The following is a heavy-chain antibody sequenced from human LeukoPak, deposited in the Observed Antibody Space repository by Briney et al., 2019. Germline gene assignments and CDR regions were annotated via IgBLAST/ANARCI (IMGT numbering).Heavy chain of an antibody. CDR2: MNPNSGNT. J-gene: IGHJ3*02. V-gene: IGHV1-8*01. D-gene: IGHD3-10*01. CDR1: GYTFTSYD. CDR3: ARAVVRGVIGAFDI. Sequence: GASVKVSCKASGYTFTSYDIHWVRQATGQGLEWMGWMNPNSGNTGYAQKFQGRVTMTRNTSISTAYMELSSLRSEDTAVYYCARAVVRGVIGAFDIWGQGTMVTVSS.